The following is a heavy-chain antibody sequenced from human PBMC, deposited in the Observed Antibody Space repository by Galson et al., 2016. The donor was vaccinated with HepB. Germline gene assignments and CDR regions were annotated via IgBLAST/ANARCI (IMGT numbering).Heavy chain of an antibody. V-gene: IGHV4-59*01. D-gene: IGHD5-18*01. Sequence: SETLSLTCTVSGVSISSYYWTWMRQPPGKGLEWIGYIFYSGRPKYNPSLKSRVTISVDKSKNQFSLKVNSLTAADTAVYYCARKLTAMTHFDYWGQGALVTVSS. CDR1: GVSISSYY. J-gene: IGHJ4*02. CDR2: IFYSGRP. CDR3: ARKLTAMTHFDY.